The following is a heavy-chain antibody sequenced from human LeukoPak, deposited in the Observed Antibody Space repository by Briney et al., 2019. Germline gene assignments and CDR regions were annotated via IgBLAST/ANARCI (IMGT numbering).Heavy chain of an antibody. CDR3: AKDIVVVPAAMSYYGMDV. D-gene: IGHD2-2*01. V-gene: IGHV3-23*01. J-gene: IGHJ6*02. Sequence: GGSLRLSCAASGFTFSSYAMSWVRQAPGKGLEWVSAISGSGGSTYYADSVKSRFTISRDNSKNTLYLQMNSLRAEDTAIYYCAKDIVVVPAAMSYYGMDVWGQGTTVTVSS. CDR1: GFTFSSYA. CDR2: ISGSGGST.